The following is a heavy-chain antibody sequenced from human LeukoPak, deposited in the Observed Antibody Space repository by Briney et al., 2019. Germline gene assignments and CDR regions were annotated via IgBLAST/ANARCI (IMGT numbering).Heavy chain of an antibody. D-gene: IGHD6-13*01. V-gene: IGHV1-2*02. J-gene: IGHJ3*02. Sequence: ASVKVSCKASGYTFTGYYMHWVRRAPGQGLEWMGWINPNSGGTNYAQKFQGRVTMTRDTSISTAYMELSRLRSDDTAVYYCARVGSSWYKDAFDIWGQGTMVTVSS. CDR3: ARVGSSWYKDAFDI. CDR2: INPNSGGT. CDR1: GYTFTGYY.